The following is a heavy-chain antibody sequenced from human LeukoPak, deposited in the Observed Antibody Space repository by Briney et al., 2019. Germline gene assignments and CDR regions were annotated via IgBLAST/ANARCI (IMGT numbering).Heavy chain of an antibody. Sequence: SETLSLTCTVSGGSIRSYYWSWIRQPAGEGLEWIGRVYSSGGTNYNPSLKSRVTMSVDTSTSQFSLHLSSVTAADTAVYYCARGYSSSWWDYMDVWGKGTTVTVSS. J-gene: IGHJ6*03. CDR3: ARGYSSSWWDYMDV. CDR1: GGSIRSYY. CDR2: VYSSGGT. D-gene: IGHD6-13*01. V-gene: IGHV4-4*07.